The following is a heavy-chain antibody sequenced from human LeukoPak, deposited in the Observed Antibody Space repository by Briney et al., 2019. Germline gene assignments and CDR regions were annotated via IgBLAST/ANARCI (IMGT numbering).Heavy chain of an antibody. CDR3: AKTFGFSSGYSYYFDY. J-gene: IGHJ4*02. Sequence: PGGSLRLSCAASGFTFRSYAMSWVRQAPGKGLEWVSAISGSGGSTYYADSVKGRFTISRDNSKNTLYLQMNSLRAGDTAVYYCAKTFGFSSGYSYYFDYWGQGTQVTVSS. D-gene: IGHD3-22*01. V-gene: IGHV3-23*01. CDR1: GFTFRSYA. CDR2: ISGSGGST.